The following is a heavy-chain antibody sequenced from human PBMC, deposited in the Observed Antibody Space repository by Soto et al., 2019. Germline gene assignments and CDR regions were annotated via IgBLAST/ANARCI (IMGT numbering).Heavy chain of an antibody. J-gene: IGHJ5*02. CDR1: GGSFSGYY. Sequence: PSETLSLTCAAYGGSFSGYYWSWIRQPPGKGLEWIGEINHSGSTNYNPSLKSRVTISADTSKNQFSLKLSSVTAADKAVYYCARATPVVPAALGTQPDETPFNWFDPWGQGTLVTVSS. CDR3: ARATPVVPAALGTQPDETPFNWFDP. V-gene: IGHV4-34*01. CDR2: INHSGST. D-gene: IGHD2-2*01.